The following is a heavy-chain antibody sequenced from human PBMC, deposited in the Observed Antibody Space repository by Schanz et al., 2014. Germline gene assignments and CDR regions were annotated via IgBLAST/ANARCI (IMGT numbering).Heavy chain of an antibody. D-gene: IGHD6-25*01. CDR1: GFTFSSYS. V-gene: IGHV3-48*01. CDR3: VRQTDGSDD. J-gene: IGHJ4*02. Sequence: EVQLLESGGGLVQPGGSLRLSCAASGFTFSSYSMNWVRQAPGKGLEWVSYLSRSTPDIYYADSVKGRFTMSRDKAKNSMILQMISLRAEDTYFYFSVRQTDGSDDWGQGTLVTVSS. CDR2: LSRSTPDI.